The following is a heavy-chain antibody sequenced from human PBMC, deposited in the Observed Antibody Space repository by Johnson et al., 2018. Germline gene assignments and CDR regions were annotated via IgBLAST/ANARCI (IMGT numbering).Heavy chain of an antibody. Sequence: QVQLVESGGGLIQPGGSLRLSCAASGFTVSSNYMSWVRQAPGKGLEWAATITDDGSNTYYADPVKGRFTISSDNSKNTPYLNMNSLRAEDTAVYFCAKHRGYSYGYDYSYYMDVWGKGTTVTVSS. D-gene: IGHD5-18*01. CDR2: ITDDGSNT. CDR1: GFTVSSNY. CDR3: AKHRGYSYGYDYSYYMDV. V-gene: IGHV3-30*18. J-gene: IGHJ6*03.